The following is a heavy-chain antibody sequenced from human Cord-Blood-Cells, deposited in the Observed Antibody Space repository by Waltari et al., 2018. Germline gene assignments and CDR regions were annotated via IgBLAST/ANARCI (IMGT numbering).Heavy chain of an antibody. CDR2: IYYSRST. V-gene: IGHV4-59*08. D-gene: IGHD2-15*01. J-gene: IGHJ5*02. Sequence: QVQLQESGPGLVKPSETLSLTCTVSGGSISSYYWSWIRQPPGKGLGWIGYIYYSRSTNYPPSLKSRVTLSVDTSKNQVSLKLSSVTAADTAVYYCARQRECSGGSCYGWWFDPWGQGTLVTVSS. CDR1: GGSISSYY. CDR3: ARQRECSGGSCYGWWFDP.